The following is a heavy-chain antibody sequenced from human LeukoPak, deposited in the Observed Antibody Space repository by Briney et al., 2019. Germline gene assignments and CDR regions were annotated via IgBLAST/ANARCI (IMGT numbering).Heavy chain of an antibody. J-gene: IGHJ4*02. CDR1: GFTFNTYG. V-gene: IGHV3-30*18. CDR2: ISYDGSRK. D-gene: IGHD3-3*01. Sequence: GGSLRLSCAASGFTFNTYGMHWVRQAPGKGLEWLAVISYDGSRKYYVDSVKGRFTISRDNSKNTLYLQMNSLRAEDTAVYFCAKTEFWSGYYGYFDFWGQGTLVTVSS. CDR3: AKTEFWSGYYGYFDF.